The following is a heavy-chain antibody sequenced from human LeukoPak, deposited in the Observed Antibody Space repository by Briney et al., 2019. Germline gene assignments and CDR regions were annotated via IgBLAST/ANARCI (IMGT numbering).Heavy chain of an antibody. V-gene: IGHV1-18*01. CDR1: NSSLISHT. J-gene: IGHJ3*02. Sequence: ASVTVSCKASNSSLISHTINWVRQAPGQGLEWMGSVSPYSGSATYALKFLGRVTMTTDTTTASLRLLNLGSGDTAIYYCARGDVLHDALDIWGQGTLVFVSS. CDR2: VSPYSGSA. CDR3: ARGDVLHDALDI. D-gene: IGHD2-21*02.